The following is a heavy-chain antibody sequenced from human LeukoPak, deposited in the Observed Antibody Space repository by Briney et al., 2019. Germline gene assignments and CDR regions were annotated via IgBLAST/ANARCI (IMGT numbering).Heavy chain of an antibody. V-gene: IGHV4-39*07. CDR2: IYHSGST. CDR3: ARGVGLTQGGTFDY. D-gene: IGHD1-26*01. Sequence: PSETLSLTCFVSGGSIDSSSDYWGWIRQPPGKGLEWIGSIYHSGSTHYNSSLKSRVTISVDTSKNQLSLKLSSVTAADTAVYYCARGVGLTQGGTFDYWGQGTLVTVSS. J-gene: IGHJ4*02. CDR1: GGSIDSSSDY.